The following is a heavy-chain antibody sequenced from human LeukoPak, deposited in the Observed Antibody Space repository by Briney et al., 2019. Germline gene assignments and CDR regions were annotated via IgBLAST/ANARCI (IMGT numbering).Heavy chain of an antibody. CDR3: ARAHDSSGYYDY. Sequence: GASVKVSCKTSGYTFTGYYMHWVRQAPGQGLEWMGWINPNSGGANYAQKFQGRVTMTRDTSISTAYMELSRLRSDDTAVYYCARAHDSSGYYDYWGQGTLVTVSS. V-gene: IGHV1-2*02. J-gene: IGHJ4*02. CDR1: GYTFTGYY. D-gene: IGHD3-22*01. CDR2: INPNSGGA.